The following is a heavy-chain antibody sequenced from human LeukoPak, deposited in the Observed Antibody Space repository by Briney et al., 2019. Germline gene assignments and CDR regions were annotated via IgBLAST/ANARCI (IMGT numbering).Heavy chain of an antibody. J-gene: IGHJ6*02. CDR1: GFTFTTYW. V-gene: IGHV3-74*01. D-gene: IGHD5-18*01. CDR3: ARDAVDTANAV. Sequence: GGSLRLSCAASGFTFTTYWMHWVRQAPGKGLVWVSRINSDGSITSYADSVKGRFTISRDNAKNTLYLQMNSLRAEDTAVYYCARDAVDTANAVWGQGTTVTVSS. CDR2: INSDGSIT.